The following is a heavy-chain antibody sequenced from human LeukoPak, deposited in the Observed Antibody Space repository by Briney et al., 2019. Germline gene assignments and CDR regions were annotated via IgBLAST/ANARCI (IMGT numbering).Heavy chain of an antibody. CDR2: ISGSSSAI. J-gene: IGHJ4*02. D-gene: IGHD1-26*01. V-gene: IGHV3-48*04. CDR3: ARGCGSLSLGY. CDR1: GFTFTSYS. Sequence: PGGSLRLSCAASGFTFTSYSMNWVRQAPGKGLEWVSYISGSSSAIRYADSVKGRFTISRDNANNSLYLQMNSLRAEDTAVYYCARGCGSLSLGYWGQGTLVAVSS.